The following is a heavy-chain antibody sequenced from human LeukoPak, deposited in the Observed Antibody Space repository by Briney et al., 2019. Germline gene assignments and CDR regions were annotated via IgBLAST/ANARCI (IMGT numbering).Heavy chain of an antibody. Sequence: PSETLSLTCTVSGDSIRSHYCAWIRQSPGKGLGWIGHIYNSATTDYNPSFKSRVTISLDTSKKQFSLKMTSVTALDSAVYYCARGGEGYNDDAFEVWGLGTAVTVSS. CDR3: ARGGEGYNDDAFEV. CDR2: IYNSATT. V-gene: IGHV4-59*11. CDR1: GDSIRSHY. J-gene: IGHJ3*01. D-gene: IGHD5-24*01.